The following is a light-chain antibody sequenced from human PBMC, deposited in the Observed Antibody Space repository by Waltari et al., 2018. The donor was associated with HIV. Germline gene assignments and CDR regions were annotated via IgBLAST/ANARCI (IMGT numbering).Light chain of an antibody. CDR3: NSRDSSGNHLV. CDR1: SLRRYY. CDR2: GKT. J-gene: IGLJ2*01. V-gene: IGLV3-19*01. Sequence: SSELTQDPAVSVALGQTVRITCQGDSLRRYYASWYQQKPGQAPILVIYGKTNRPSWIPDRFSGSSSGNTASLTITGAQAEDEADYYCNSRDSSGNHLVFGGGTKLTVL.